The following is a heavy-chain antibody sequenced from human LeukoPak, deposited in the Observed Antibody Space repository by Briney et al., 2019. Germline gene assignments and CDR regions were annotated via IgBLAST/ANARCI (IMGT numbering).Heavy chain of an antibody. CDR1: GFTVSSNY. CDR2: IYSGGNT. CDR3: ARTYSGSYPLDY. Sequence: GGSLRLSCTASGFTVSSNYMSWVRQAPGKGLEWVSVIYSGGNTYYADSVKGRFTISGDNSKNTLYLQMNSLRAEDTAVYYCARTYSGSYPLDYWGQGTLVTVSS. D-gene: IGHD1-26*01. J-gene: IGHJ4*02. V-gene: IGHV3-53*01.